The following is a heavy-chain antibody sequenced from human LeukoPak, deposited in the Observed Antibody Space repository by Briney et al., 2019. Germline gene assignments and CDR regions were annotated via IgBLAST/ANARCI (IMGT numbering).Heavy chain of an antibody. D-gene: IGHD4-17*01. CDR3: ANEIRPNDY. CDR1: GFSFSSHA. CDR2: ISISGDDT. J-gene: IGHJ4*02. Sequence: GGSLRLSCATSGFSFSSHAMTWVRQAPGKGLEWLSAISISGDDTYYADSVKGRFTISRDNSKNTLYLQMNSLSGDDTAMYYCANEIRPNDYWGQGTLVTVSS. V-gene: IGHV3-23*01.